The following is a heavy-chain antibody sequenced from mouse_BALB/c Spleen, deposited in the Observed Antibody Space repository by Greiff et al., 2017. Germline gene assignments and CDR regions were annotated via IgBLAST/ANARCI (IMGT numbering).Heavy chain of an antibody. D-gene: IGHD2-4*01. V-gene: IGHV2-6-7*01. J-gene: IGHJ1*01. Sequence: VQLKQSGPGLVAPSQSLSITCTVSGFSLTGYGVNWVRQPPGKGLEWLGMIWGDGSTDYNSALKSRLSISKDNSKSQVFLKMNSLQTDDTARYYCARVYDYDGYWYFDVWGAGTTVTVSS. CDR2: IWGDGST. CDR3: ARVYDYDGYWYFDV. CDR1: GFSLTGYG.